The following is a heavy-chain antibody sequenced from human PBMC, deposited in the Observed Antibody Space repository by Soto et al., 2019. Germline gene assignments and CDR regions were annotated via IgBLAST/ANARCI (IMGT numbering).Heavy chain of an antibody. CDR1: GFSFSDYS. CDR2: IASSSDDI. CDR3: ARLPKGSLVTA. J-gene: IGHJ4*02. D-gene: IGHD2-21*02. V-gene: IGHV3-48*02. Sequence: QLVESGGGLVYPGGSLRLSCVGSGFSFSDYSMNWVRQAPGKGLQWISYIASSSDDIHYADSVKGRFTVSRDNAKNALFLQMNSLRDDDTAIYYCARLPKGSLVTAWGQGTQVTVSS.